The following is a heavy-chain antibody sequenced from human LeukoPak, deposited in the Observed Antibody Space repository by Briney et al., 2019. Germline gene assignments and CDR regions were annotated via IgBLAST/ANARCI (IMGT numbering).Heavy chain of an antibody. CDR3: ARDSLIYDSSGYYWQS. V-gene: IGHV3-48*03. Sequence: GGSLRLSCAASGFTFSSYEMNWVRQAPGKGLEWVSYISTGGITIYYADSVKGRFTISRDNAKNSLHLQMNSLRAEDTALYYCARDSLIYDSSGYYWQSWGQGTLVTVSS. J-gene: IGHJ4*02. CDR2: ISTGGITI. CDR1: GFTFSSYE. D-gene: IGHD3-22*01.